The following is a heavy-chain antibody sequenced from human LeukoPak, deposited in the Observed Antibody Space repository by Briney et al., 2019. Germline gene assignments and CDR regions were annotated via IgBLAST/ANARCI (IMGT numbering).Heavy chain of an antibody. D-gene: IGHD3-22*01. CDR3: ARDLRVVITGSFDS. CDR1: GFSFDGYG. CDR2: INWNGDST. Sequence: GGSLRLSCAASGFSFDGYGLTWVRHAPGKGLEWVSGINWNGDSTDYADSVKGRFTISRDNAKNSLYLQMNSLRAEDTALYYCARDLRVVITGSFDSWGQGTLVTVPS. V-gene: IGHV3-20*04. J-gene: IGHJ4*02.